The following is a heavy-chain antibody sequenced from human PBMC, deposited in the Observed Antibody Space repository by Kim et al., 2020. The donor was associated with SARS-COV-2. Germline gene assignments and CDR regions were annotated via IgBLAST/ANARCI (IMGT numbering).Heavy chain of an antibody. D-gene: IGHD3-16*01. J-gene: IGHJ6*02. V-gene: IGHV1-2*05. CDR3: AREGGLSDYYYGLDV. Sequence: ASVKVSCKASGYTFTGYYIHWVRQAPGQGLEWMGRINPYSGGTKYAQNLKGRVTMTRDTSINIAYMELSSLRSDDTVVYYCAREGGLSDYYYGLDVWGQGTTVTVSS. CDR1: GYTFTGYY. CDR2: INPYSGGT.